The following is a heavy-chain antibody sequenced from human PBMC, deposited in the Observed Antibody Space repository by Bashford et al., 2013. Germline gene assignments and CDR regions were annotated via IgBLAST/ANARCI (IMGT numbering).Heavy chain of an antibody. V-gene: IGHV4-4*07. J-gene: IGHJ5*02. CDR3: ARGVDRGGGRWFDP. Sequence: SETLSLTCTVSGGSISSFYWSWIRQPAGKGLEWIGRIYNSGSTNYNPSLKSRVTMSVDTSKNQISLNLTSVTAADTAVYYCARGVDRGGGRWFDPWGQGTLVTVSS. D-gene: IGHD3-3*01. CDR1: GGSISSFY. CDR2: IYNSGST.